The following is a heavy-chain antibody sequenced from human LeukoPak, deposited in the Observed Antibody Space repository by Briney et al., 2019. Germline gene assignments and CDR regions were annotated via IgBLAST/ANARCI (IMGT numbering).Heavy chain of an antibody. CDR1: GFNFDDYA. Sequence: PGGSLRLSCAASGFNFDDYAMHWVRRAPGKGLEWVSGISWNSYSIGYADSVKGRFTISIDNAKSSLYLQINSLRAEDMALYYCAKATAPRYCSSITCYLHEPFDYWGQGTLVTVSS. J-gene: IGHJ4*02. D-gene: IGHD2-2*01. V-gene: IGHV3-9*03. CDR3: AKATAPRYCSSITCYLHEPFDY. CDR2: ISWNSYSI.